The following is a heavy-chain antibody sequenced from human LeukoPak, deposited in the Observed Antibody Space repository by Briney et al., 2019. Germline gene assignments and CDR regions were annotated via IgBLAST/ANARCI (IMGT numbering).Heavy chain of an antibody. CDR1: GFTFSSYS. Sequence: GGSLRLSCAAPGFTFSSYSMNWVRQAPGKGLEWVSGISGRGDSADYADSVKGRFTISRDNSKNTLYLRLNSLRVEDTATYYCVKDRYCPEVTCFGGGFEYWGQGTLVTVSS. CDR3: VKDRYCPEVTCFGGGFEY. J-gene: IGHJ4*02. CDR2: ISGRGDSA. D-gene: IGHD2-8*02. V-gene: IGHV3-23*01.